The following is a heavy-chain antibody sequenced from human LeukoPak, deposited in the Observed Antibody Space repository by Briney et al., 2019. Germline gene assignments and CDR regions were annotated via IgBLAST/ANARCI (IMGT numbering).Heavy chain of an antibody. CDR2: INHSGST. CDR1: GGSFSGYY. J-gene: IGHJ4*02. V-gene: IGHV4-34*01. Sequence: SETLSLTCAVYGGSFSGYYWSWIRQPPGKGLEWIGEINHSGSTNYNPSLKSRVTISVDTSKNQFSLKLSSVTAADTAVHYCARGFPTTVTTYRGGYFDYWGQGTLVTVSS. CDR3: ARGFPTTVTTYRGGYFDY. D-gene: IGHD4-17*01.